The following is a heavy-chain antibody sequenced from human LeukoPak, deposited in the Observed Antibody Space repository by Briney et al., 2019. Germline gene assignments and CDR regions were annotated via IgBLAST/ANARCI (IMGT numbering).Heavy chain of an antibody. D-gene: IGHD3-10*01. V-gene: IGHV4-34*01. Sequence: PSETLSLTFAVYGGSFSGYYWSWIRQPPGKGLEWIGEIDHSGSTNYNPSLKSRVIGSVDTSKNQFSLKLSSVTAADTAVYYCARAVMVRGVIDYWGQGTLVTVSS. CDR3: ARAVMVRGVIDY. J-gene: IGHJ4*02. CDR1: GGSFSGYY. CDR2: IDHSGST.